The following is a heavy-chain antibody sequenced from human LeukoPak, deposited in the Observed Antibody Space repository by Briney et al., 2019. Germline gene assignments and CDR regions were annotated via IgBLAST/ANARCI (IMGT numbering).Heavy chain of an antibody. CDR2: INHSGST. J-gene: IGHJ6*03. Sequence: SETLSLTCAVYGGSFSGYYWSWIRQPPGKGLEWIGEINHSGSTNYNPSLKSRVTISVDTSKNQFSLKLSSVTAADTAVYYCARGPRTVRSGVGYYYYYMDVWGKGTTVTVSS. CDR3: ARGPRTVRSGVGYYYYYMDV. D-gene: IGHD3-10*01. V-gene: IGHV4-34*01. CDR1: GGSFSGYY.